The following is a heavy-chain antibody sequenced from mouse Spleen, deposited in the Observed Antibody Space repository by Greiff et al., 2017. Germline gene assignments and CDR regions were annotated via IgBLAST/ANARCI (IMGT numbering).Heavy chain of an antibody. Sequence: DVKLVESEGGLVQPGSSMKLSCTASGFTFSDYYMAWVRQVPEKGLEWVANINYDGSSTYYLDSLKSRFIISRDNAKNILYLQMSSLKSEDTATYYCARDGDYYGSSYYFDYWGQGTTLTVSS. CDR3: ARDGDYYGSSYYFDY. D-gene: IGHD1-1*01. CDR2: INYDGSST. V-gene: IGHV5-16*01. CDR1: GFTFSDYY. J-gene: IGHJ2*01.